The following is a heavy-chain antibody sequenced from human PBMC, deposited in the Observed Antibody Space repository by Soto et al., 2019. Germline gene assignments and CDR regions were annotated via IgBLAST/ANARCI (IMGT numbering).Heavy chain of an antibody. V-gene: IGHV4-39*01. Sequence: SETLSLTCTVSGGSISSSSYYWGWIRQPPGKGLEWIGSIYYSGSTYYNPSLKSRVTISVDTSKNQFSLKLSSVTAADTAVYYCARLPLYSSSYGFDYWGQGTLVTVSS. CDR1: GGSISSSSYY. J-gene: IGHJ4*02. CDR3: ARLPLYSSSYGFDY. D-gene: IGHD6-6*01. CDR2: IYYSGST.